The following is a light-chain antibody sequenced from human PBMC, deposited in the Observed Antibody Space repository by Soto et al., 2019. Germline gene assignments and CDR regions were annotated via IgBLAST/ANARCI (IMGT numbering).Light chain of an antibody. CDR2: GAS. CDR1: QSVSIN. CDR3: QHYNCWPRTWA. V-gene: IGKV3-15*01. J-gene: IGKJ1*01. Sequence: EIVMTQSPATLSVSPGERATLSCRASQSVSINLAWYQQKPGQAPRLLIYGASTRATGIPARFSGSGSGTECNFTISSLQSEDFAVYHCQHYNCWPRTWAFGQGTKVDIK.